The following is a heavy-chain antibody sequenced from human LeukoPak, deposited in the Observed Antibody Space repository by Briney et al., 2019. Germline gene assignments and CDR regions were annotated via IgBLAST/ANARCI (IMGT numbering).Heavy chain of an antibody. V-gene: IGHV1-46*01. J-gene: IGHJ4*02. Sequence: ASVKVSCKASGYTFTRHQIHWVRQAPGQGPEWMGIIYPSGGSTNYAQKFQGRVTMTRDMSTSTVYMELSSLRSEDTAVYYCAKVRDSSHWGQGTLVTVSS. CDR2: IYPSGGST. CDR3: AKVRDSSH. CDR1: GYTFTRHQ. D-gene: IGHD5-24*01.